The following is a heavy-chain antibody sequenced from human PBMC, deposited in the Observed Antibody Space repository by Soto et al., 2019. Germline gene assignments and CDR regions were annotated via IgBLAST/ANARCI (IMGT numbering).Heavy chain of an antibody. CDR1: GFIFSDYA. D-gene: IGHD2-15*01. Sequence: PGGSLRLSCSGAGFIFSDYAMSWVRQAPGKGLEWVSSINYNGVGTYYADSVKGRFTISRDNSKHTLFLLMNGLRSEDTAVYYCARGSATGQLDPWGQGTLVTVSS. J-gene: IGHJ5*02. CDR3: ARGSATGQLDP. CDR2: INYNGVGT. V-gene: IGHV3-23*01.